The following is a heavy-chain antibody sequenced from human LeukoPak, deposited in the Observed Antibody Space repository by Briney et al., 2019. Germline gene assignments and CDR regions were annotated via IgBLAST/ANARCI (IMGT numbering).Heavy chain of an antibody. CDR1: GGSISSYY. D-gene: IGHD3-22*01. CDR3: AREYYDSSGYYDWFDP. J-gene: IGHJ5*02. V-gene: IGHV4-59*01. Sequence: PSETLSLTCTVSGGSISSYYWSWIRQPPGKGLEWIGYIYYSGSTNYNPSLKSRVTISVDTSKNQFSLKLSSVTAADTAVYYCAREYYDSSGYYDWFDPWGQGTLVTVSS. CDR2: IYYSGST.